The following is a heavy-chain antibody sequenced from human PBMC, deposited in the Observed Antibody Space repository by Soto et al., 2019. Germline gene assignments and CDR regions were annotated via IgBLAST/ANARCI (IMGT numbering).Heavy chain of an antibody. D-gene: IGHD2-8*02. V-gene: IGHV3-23*01. CDR2: ISDSGGSP. J-gene: IGHJ5*02. Sequence: VQLLESGGGLVQPGGSLRLSCAASGFTFSSYAMNWVRQTPGEGLEWVSGISDSGGSPYYADSVKGRFTISRDNSKNTLYLQMDSLRAEDTGVCYCARYALGLSPWWYNWFDRWGQGTLVSVSS. CDR1: GFTFSSYA. CDR3: ARYALGLSPWWYNWFDR.